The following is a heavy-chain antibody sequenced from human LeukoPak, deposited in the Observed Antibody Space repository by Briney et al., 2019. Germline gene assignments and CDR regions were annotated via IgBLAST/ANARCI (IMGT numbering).Heavy chain of an antibody. V-gene: IGHV3-48*01. CDR3: ARATYYYDSVDAFDI. Sequence: GGSLRLSCAASKFTFSSYAMNWVRQAPEKGLEWMSHISRASVSIYYADSVKGRFTISRDNAKNSLYLQMNSLRAEDTAMYYCARATYYYDSVDAFDIWGQGTMVTVSS. D-gene: IGHD3-10*01. J-gene: IGHJ3*02. CDR2: ISRASVSI. CDR1: KFTFSSYA.